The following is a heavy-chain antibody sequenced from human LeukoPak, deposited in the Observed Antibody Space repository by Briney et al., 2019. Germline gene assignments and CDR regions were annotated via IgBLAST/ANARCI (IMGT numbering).Heavy chain of an antibody. CDR3: ASYCSGGSCHPNDAFDI. Sequence: PSQTLSLTCAVSGGSISSGGYSWSWIRQPPGKGLEWIGYIYHSGSTYYNPSLKSRVTISVDRSKNQFSLKLSSVTAVDTAVYYCASYCSGGSCHPNDAFDIWGQGTMVTVSS. V-gene: IGHV4-30-2*01. D-gene: IGHD2-15*01. CDR2: IYHSGST. CDR1: GGSISSGGYS. J-gene: IGHJ3*02.